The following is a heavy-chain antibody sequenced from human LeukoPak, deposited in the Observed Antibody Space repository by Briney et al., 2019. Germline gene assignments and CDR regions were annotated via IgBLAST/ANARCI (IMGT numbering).Heavy chain of an antibody. CDR2: IRYDGSNK. D-gene: IGHD3-22*01. J-gene: IGHJ4*02. V-gene: IGHV3-30*02. CDR1: GFTFSSYG. Sequence: GRSLRLSCAASGFTFSSYGMHWVRQAPGKGLEWVAFIRYDGSNKYYADSVKGRFTISRDNSKNTLYLQMNSLRAEDTAVYYCAKSHAKGVGYYYDSSGYLDYWGQGTLVTVSS. CDR3: AKSHAKGVGYYYDSSGYLDY.